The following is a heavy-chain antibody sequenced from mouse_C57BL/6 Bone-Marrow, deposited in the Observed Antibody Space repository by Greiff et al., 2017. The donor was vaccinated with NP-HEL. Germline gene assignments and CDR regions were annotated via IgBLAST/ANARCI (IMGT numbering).Heavy chain of an antibody. J-gene: IGHJ4*01. D-gene: IGHD4-1*01. CDR2: IWGVGST. V-gene: IGHV2-6*01. CDR3: ASLTGTRAMDY. Sequence: VHLVESGPGLVAPSQSLSITCTVSGFSLTSYGVDWVRQSPGKGLEWLGVIWGVGSTNYNSALKSRLSISKDNSKSQVFLKMNSLQTDDTAMYYCASLTGTRAMDYWGQGTSVTVSS. CDR1: GFSLTSYG.